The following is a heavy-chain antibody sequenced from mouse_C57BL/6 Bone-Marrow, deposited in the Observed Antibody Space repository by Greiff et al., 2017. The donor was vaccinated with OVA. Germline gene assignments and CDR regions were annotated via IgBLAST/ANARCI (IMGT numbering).Heavy chain of an antibody. D-gene: IGHD4-1*01. CDR2: ISDGGSYT. V-gene: IGHV5-4*03. Sequence: EVKLVESGGGLVKPGGSLKLSCAASGFTFSSYALSWVRQTPEKRLEWVATISDGGSYTYYPDNVKGRFTISRDNAKNNLYLQMSHLKSEDTAVYYCARVPNWDKMDYWGQGTSVTVSS. CDR1: GFTFSSYA. J-gene: IGHJ4*01. CDR3: ARVPNWDKMDY.